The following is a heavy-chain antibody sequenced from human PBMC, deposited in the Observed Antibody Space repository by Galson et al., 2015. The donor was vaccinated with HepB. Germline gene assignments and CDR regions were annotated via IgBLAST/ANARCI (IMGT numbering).Heavy chain of an antibody. V-gene: IGHV4-4*07. CDR3: AREKGSSGWYDSFDY. CDR1: GGSISSYY. D-gene: IGHD6-19*01. Sequence: ETLSLTCTVSGGSISSYYWSWIRQPAGKGLEWIGRIYTSGSTNYNPSLKSRVTMSVDTSKNQFSLKLSSVTAADTAVYYCAREKGSSGWYDSFDYWGQGTLVTVSS. J-gene: IGHJ4*02. CDR2: IYTSGST.